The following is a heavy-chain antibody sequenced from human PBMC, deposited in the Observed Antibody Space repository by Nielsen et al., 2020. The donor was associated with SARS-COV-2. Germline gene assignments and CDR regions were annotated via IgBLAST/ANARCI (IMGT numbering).Heavy chain of an antibody. CDR1: GFTFSSYE. J-gene: IGHJ6*02. CDR3: AKDGYSSSSLRFWGGGMDV. D-gene: IGHD6-6*01. CDR2: ISSSGSTI. Sequence: GESLKISCAASGFTFSSYEMNWVRQAPGKGLEWVSYISSSGSTIYYADSVKGRFTISRDNAKNSLYLQMNSLRAEDTALYYCAKDGYSSSSLRFWGGGMDVWGQGTTVTVSS. V-gene: IGHV3-48*03.